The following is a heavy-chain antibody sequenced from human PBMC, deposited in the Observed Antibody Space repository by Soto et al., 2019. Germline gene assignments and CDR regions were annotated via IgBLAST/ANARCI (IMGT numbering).Heavy chain of an antibody. CDR1: GYTFTSYD. V-gene: IGHV1-8*01. D-gene: IGHD6-13*01. J-gene: IGHJ6*02. CDR2: MNPNSGNT. Sequence: ASVKVSCKASGYTFTSYDINWVRRATGQGLEWMGWMNPNSGNTGYAQKFQGRVTMTRNTSISTANMELSSLRSEDTAVYYCARAQINSWPYYYDVLAVWGQGTTVTVSS. CDR3: ARAQINSWPYYYDVLAV.